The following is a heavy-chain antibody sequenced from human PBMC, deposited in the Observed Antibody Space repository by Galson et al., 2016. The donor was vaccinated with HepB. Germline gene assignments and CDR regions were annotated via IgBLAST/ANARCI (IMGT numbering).Heavy chain of an antibody. CDR2: ISASGGSK. D-gene: IGHD4-17*01. Sequence: SLRLSCAGSGLSLSHYAMSWGHQAPGKGLEWVSGISASGGSKTYADSVRGRFIISRDNSNNKLFLQMNSLTTEDTAIYFCAKYRLSGHGDYSWGIFDIWGRGTEVTVSS. CDR3: AKYRLSGHGDYSWGIFDI. CDR1: GLSLSHYA. J-gene: IGHJ3*02. V-gene: IGHV3-23*01.